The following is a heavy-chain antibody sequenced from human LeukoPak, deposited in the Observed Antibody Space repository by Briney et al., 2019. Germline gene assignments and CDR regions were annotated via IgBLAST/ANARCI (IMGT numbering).Heavy chain of an antibody. CDR1: GFTFTSSA. V-gene: IGHV1-58*01. CDR2: IVVGSGNT. Sequence: SVKVSCKASGFTFTSSAVQWVRQARGQRLEWIGWIVVGSGNTNYAQKFQERVTITRDMSTSTAYMELSSLRSEDTAVYYCAADPAGGEYQLLADYWGQGTLVTVSS. J-gene: IGHJ4*02. D-gene: IGHD2-2*01. CDR3: AADPAGGEYQLLADY.